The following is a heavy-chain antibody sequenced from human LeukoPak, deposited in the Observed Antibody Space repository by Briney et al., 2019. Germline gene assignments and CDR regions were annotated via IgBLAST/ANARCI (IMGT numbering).Heavy chain of an antibody. CDR2: IWYDGSNK. CDR3: ARGDYYDSSGYYFPDAFDI. Sequence: GGSLRLSCAASGFTFSGYGMHWVRQAPGKGLEWVAVIWYDGSNKYYVDSVQGRFTISRDNSKNTLYLQMSSLRAEDTAVYYCARGDYYDSSGYYFPDAFDIWGQRTMVTVSS. CDR1: GFTFSGYG. V-gene: IGHV3-33*01. J-gene: IGHJ3*02. D-gene: IGHD3-22*01.